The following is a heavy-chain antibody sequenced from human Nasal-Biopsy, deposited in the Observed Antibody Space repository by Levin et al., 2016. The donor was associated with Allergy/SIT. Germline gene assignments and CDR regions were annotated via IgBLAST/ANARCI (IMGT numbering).Heavy chain of an antibody. CDR1: GFTLTNYY. Sequence: GGSLRLSCTASGFTLTNYYLTWIRQAPGKGLEWVSYIGSSGEYTNYAESVKGRFTISRDNAKNSLFLQMDGLRADDTAVYYCARDKLAFARTFDIWGQGTLVTVSS. J-gene: IGHJ4*02. V-gene: IGHV3-11*05. D-gene: IGHD1-1*01. CDR2: IGSSGEYT. CDR3: ARDKLAFARTFDI.